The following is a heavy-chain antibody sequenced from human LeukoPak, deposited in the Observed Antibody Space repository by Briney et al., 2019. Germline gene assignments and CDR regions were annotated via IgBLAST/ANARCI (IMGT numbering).Heavy chain of an antibody. CDR3: ARDGGGYSYAWFDP. J-gene: IGHJ5*02. V-gene: IGHV4-34*01. Sequence: PSETLSLTCAVYGGSFSGYYWSWIRQPPGKGLEWIGEINHSGSTNYNPSLKSRATISVDTSKNQFSLKLSSVTAADTAVYYCARDGGGYSYAWFDPWGQGTLVTVSS. CDR1: GGSFSGYY. CDR2: INHSGST. D-gene: IGHD5-18*01.